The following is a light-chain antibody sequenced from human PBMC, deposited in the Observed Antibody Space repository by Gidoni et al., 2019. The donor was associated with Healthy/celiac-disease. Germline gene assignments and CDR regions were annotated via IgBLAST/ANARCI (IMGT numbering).Light chain of an antibody. J-gene: IGKJ1*01. CDR2: GAS. CDR3: QQYNNWPSVT. Sequence: EIVMTQSPATLSVSQGERATLACRASQSVSSNLAWYQQKPGQAPRLLIYGASTRATGIPARFSGSGSGTEFTLTISSLQSEDFAVYYCQQYNNWPSVTFGQGTKVEIK. CDR1: QSVSSN. V-gene: IGKV3-15*01.